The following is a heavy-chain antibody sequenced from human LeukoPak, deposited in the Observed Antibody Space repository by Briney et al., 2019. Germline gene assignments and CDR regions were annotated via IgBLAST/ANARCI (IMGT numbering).Heavy chain of an antibody. V-gene: IGHV3-23*01. D-gene: IGHD6-19*01. CDR2: ISGSGGST. CDR3: AKDEDSSGWYTTATYGY. Sequence: GGSLRLSCAASGFTFSSYAMSWVRQAPGKGLEWVSAISGSGGSTYYADSVKGRFTISRDNSKNTLYLQMNSLRAEDTAVYYCAKDEDSSGWYTTATYGYWGQGTLVTVSS. J-gene: IGHJ4*02. CDR1: GFTFSSYA.